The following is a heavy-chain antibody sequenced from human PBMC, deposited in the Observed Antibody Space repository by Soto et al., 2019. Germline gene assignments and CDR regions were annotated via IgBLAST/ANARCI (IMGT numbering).Heavy chain of an antibody. CDR2: ISPYNGNT. CDR1: GYSFTEYY. D-gene: IGHD4-17*01. CDR3: ATTTVTTPEGY. Sequence: GASVKVSCKASGYSFTEYYISWVRQAPGQGLEWMGWISPYNGNTYYLQKLQGRVTMTTDISTSTAYMELRSLRSDDTAVYYCATTTVTTPEGYWGQGTLVTVSS. J-gene: IGHJ4*02. V-gene: IGHV1-18*01.